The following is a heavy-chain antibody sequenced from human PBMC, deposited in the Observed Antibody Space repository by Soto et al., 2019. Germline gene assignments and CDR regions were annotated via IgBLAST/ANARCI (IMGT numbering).Heavy chain of an antibody. D-gene: IGHD6-19*01. J-gene: IGHJ4*02. CDR3: ARDRDGSGRTDFDC. CDR1: GDSVSSNSAA. Sequence: QVQLQQSGPGLVKPSQTLSLTCAISGDSVSSNSAAWNWIRQSPSRGLEWLGRTYYRAKWFNDYAVSVKSRITISPDTSKNQFSLQLNSVTAEDTAVYYCARDRDGSGRTDFDCWGQGTLVTVSS. V-gene: IGHV6-1*01. CDR2: TYYRAKWFN.